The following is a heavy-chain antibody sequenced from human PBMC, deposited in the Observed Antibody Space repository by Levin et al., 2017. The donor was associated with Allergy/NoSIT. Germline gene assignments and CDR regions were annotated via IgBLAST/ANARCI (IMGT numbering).Heavy chain of an antibody. V-gene: IGHV3-15*01. D-gene: IGHD3-10*01. CDR1: GFTFSNAW. CDR3: TLVGDYYYYGMDV. Sequence: GESLKISCAASGFTFSNAWMSWVRQAPGKGLEWVGRIKSKTDGGTTDYAAPVKGRFTISRDDSKNTLYLQMNSLKTEDTAVYYCTLVGDYYYYGMDVWGQGTTVTVSS. CDR2: IKSKTDGGTT. J-gene: IGHJ6*02.